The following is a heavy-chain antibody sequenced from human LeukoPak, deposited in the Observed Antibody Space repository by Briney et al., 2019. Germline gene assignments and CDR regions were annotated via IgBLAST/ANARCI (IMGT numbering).Heavy chain of an antibody. D-gene: IGHD3-3*01. J-gene: IGHJ2*01. CDR1: GGSISSGGYS. CDR3: ARLRTANWYFDL. V-gene: IGHV4-30-2*01. CDR2: IYHSGST. Sequence: SETLSLTCAVSGGSISSGGYSWSWIRQPPGKGLEWIGYIYHSGSTYYNPSLKSRVTISVDRSKNQFSLKLSSVTAADTAVYYCARLRTANWYFDLWGRGTLVTVSS.